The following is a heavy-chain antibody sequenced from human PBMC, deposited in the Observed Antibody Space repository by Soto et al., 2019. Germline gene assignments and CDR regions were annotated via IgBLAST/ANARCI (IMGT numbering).Heavy chain of an antibody. CDR1: GFTFSSYA. V-gene: IGHV3-23*01. J-gene: IGHJ4*02. D-gene: IGHD3-10*01. CDR2: ISGSGGST. CDR3: ASAFITMVRGVPSYYFDY. Sequence: TGGSLRLSCAASGFTFSSYAMVWVRQAPGKGLEWVSAISGSGGSTYYADSVKGRFTISRDNSKNTLYLQMNSLRAEDTAVYYCASAFITMVRGVPSYYFDYWGQGTLVTVSS.